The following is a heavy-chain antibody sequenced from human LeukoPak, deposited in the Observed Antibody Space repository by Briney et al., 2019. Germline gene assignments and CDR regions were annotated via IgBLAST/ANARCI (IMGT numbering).Heavy chain of an antibody. CDR2: IYYSGST. D-gene: IGHD3-22*01. Sequence: PSETLSLTCTVSGGSISSSSYYWGWIRQPPGKGLEWIGSIYYSGSTYYNPSLRSRVTISVDTSKNQFSLKLSSVTAADTAVYYCGRHFRSSGPKLPLDYWGQGTLVTVSS. J-gene: IGHJ4*02. V-gene: IGHV4-39*01. CDR3: GRHFRSSGPKLPLDY. CDR1: GGSISSSSYY.